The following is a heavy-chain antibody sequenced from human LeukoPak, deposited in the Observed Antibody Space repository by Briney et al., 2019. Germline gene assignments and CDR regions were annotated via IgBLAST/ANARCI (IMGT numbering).Heavy chain of an antibody. Sequence: GGSLRLSCAASGLIVSSNYMSWVRQAPGKGLEWVSVVYGGDTTYYADSVKGRFTISRDNAKNSLYLQMNSLRAEDTAVYYCARVGYYDSSAPSDAFDIWGQGTMVTVSS. CDR1: GLIVSSNY. D-gene: IGHD3-22*01. J-gene: IGHJ3*02. CDR2: VYGGDTT. CDR3: ARVGYYDSSAPSDAFDI. V-gene: IGHV3-66*01.